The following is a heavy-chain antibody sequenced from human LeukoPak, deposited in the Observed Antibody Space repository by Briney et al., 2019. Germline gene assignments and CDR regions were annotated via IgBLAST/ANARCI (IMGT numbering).Heavy chain of an antibody. CDR2: ISRSGTTI. CDR3: ARDKYETSGCFDY. V-gene: IGHV3-11*01. Sequence: PGGSLRLSCAASEFTLSDYYMSWTRQAPGKGLEWVSYISRSGTTIYYADSVKGRFTISRDNAKNSLYLQMNSLRADDTAVYFCARDKYETSGCFDYWGQGALVTVSS. J-gene: IGHJ4*02. CDR1: EFTLSDYY. D-gene: IGHD3-22*01.